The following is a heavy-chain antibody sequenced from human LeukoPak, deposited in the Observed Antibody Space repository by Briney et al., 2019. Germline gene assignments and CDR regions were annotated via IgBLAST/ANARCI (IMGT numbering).Heavy chain of an antibody. Sequence: PGGSLRLSCAASGFTFSSYAMGWVRQAPGKGLEWVSYISSSGSTIYYADSVKGRFTISRDNAKNSLYLQMNSLRAEDTAVYYCASQRFPYYFDYWGQGTLVTVSS. CDR3: ASQRFPYYFDY. D-gene: IGHD3-10*01. V-gene: IGHV3-48*04. J-gene: IGHJ4*02. CDR2: ISSSGSTI. CDR1: GFTFSSYA.